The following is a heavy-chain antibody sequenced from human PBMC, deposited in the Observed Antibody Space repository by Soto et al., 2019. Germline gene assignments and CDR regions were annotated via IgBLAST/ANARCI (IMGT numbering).Heavy chain of an antibody. D-gene: IGHD3-10*01. CDR2: IYHSGST. V-gene: IGHV4-4*02. CDR1: GGSISSSNW. J-gene: IGHJ4*02. CDR3: ARGVTMVRGVLITTTYDY. Sequence: QVQLQESGPGLVKPSGTLSLTCAVSGGSISSSNWWSWVRQPPGKGLEWIGEIYHSGSTNYNPSLKSRVTISVDKSKNQFSLKLSSVTAAVTAVYYCARGVTMVRGVLITTTYDYWGQGTLVTVSS.